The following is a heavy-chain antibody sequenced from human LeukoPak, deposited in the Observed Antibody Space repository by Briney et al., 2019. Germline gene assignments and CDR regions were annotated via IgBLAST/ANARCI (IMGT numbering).Heavy chain of an antibody. CDR1: GFTFSSYA. CDR2: ISGSGGST. Sequence: PGGSLRLSCAASGFTFSSYAMSWVRQAPGKGLEWVSAISGSGGSTYYADSVKGRFTISRDNSKNTLYLQMNSLRAEDTAVYYCAKGPLVATWVEGDYWGQGTLVTVSS. D-gene: IGHD5-12*01. V-gene: IGHV3-23*01. J-gene: IGHJ4*02. CDR3: AKGPLVATWVEGDY.